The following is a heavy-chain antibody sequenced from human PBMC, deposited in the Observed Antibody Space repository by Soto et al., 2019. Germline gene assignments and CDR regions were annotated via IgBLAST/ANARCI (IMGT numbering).Heavy chain of an antibody. CDR3: ARDRGGQSSGSSGGGNWFDP. CDR1: GGSISSGDYY. CDR2: IYYSGST. Sequence: QVQLQESGPGLVKPSQTLSLTCTVSGGSISSGDYYWSWIRQPPGKGLEWIGYIYYSGSTYYNPSLKSRFTISVDTSKNQFSLKLSSVTAEDPAVYYCARDRGGQSSGSSGGGNWFDPWGQGTLVTVSS. D-gene: IGHD1-26*01. J-gene: IGHJ5*02. V-gene: IGHV4-30-4*01.